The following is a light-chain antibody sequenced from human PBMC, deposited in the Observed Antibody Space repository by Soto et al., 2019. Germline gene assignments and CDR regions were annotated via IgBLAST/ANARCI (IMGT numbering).Light chain of an antibody. CDR3: QQSYNTPPYT. V-gene: IGKV1-39*01. J-gene: IGKJ2*01. CDR2: AAS. Sequence: DIQMTQSPSSLSASVGDRVTITCRASQSINTYLNWYQQKPGKAPKLLIYAASSLHSGGPSRFSGSGSATDFTLTISGLQPEDVATYYCQQSYNTPPYTFGQGTKLEIK. CDR1: QSINTY.